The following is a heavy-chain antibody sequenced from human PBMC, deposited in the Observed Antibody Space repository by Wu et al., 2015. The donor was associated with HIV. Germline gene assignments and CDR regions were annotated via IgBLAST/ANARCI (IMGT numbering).Heavy chain of an antibody. V-gene: IGHV1-2*02. J-gene: IGHJ6*03. CDR1: GYTFTGYY. Sequence: QVQLVQSGAEVKKPGASVKVSCKASGYTFTGYYMHWVRQAPGQGLEWMGWINPNSGGTNYAQKFQGRVTMTRDTSISTAYMELSRLRSDDTAVYYCATATVTTDYYYYYMDVWGKGTTVTVSS. D-gene: IGHD4-11*01. CDR3: ATATVTTDYYYYYMDV. CDR2: INPNSGGT.